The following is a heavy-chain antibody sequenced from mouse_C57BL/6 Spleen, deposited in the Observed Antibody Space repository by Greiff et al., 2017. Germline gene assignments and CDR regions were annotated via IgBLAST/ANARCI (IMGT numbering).Heavy chain of an antibody. Sequence: EVHLVESGGGLVQPGGSLKLSCAASGFTFSSYAMSWVRQTPEKRLEWVATVSDGGSYTYYPDTVKGRFTISRDNAKNNLYLQMSQLKSEDTAMYYCARDNYRVFDGWGTGTTVTVSS. V-gene: IGHV5-4*01. J-gene: IGHJ1*03. CDR1: GFTFSSYA. CDR3: ARDNYRVFDG. D-gene: IGHD2-14*01. CDR2: VSDGGSYT.